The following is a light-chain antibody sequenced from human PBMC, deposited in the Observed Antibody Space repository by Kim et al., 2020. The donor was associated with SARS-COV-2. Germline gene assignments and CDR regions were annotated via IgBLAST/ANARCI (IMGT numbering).Light chain of an antibody. Sequence: QSALTQPASVSGSPGQSVTISCTGDSGDVGNYNLVSWYQHHPGTAPKVIIYEDIKRPSGVSNRFSGSKFGNTASLTISGLQAEDEADYYCCSYAGSVSYVFGSGTKVTVL. CDR3: CSYAGSVSYV. CDR2: EDI. J-gene: IGLJ1*01. V-gene: IGLV2-23*01. CDR1: SGDVGNYNL.